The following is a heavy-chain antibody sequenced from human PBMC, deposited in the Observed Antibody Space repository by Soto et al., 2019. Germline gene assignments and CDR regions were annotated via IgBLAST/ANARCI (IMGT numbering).Heavy chain of an antibody. D-gene: IGHD1-26*01. CDR1: GFTFSSDG. CDR3: ARDGVGATTFFGYFDY. Sequence: GGSLRLSCAASGFTFSSDGMHWVRQAPGKGLEWVAITRHDGSNTYYADSVRGRFTISRDNSKKTLYLQMDSLRAEDTAVYYCARDGVGATTFFGYFDYWGQGTLVTVSS. J-gene: IGHJ4*02. CDR2: TRHDGSNT. V-gene: IGHV3-33*08.